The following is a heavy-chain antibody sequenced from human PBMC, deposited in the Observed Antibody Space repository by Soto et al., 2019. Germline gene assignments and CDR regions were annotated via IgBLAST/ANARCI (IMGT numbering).Heavy chain of an antibody. V-gene: IGHV1-2*02. J-gene: IGHJ6*02. CDR1: GYTFTAYY. CDR2: INPKFGDT. D-gene: IGHD3-10*01. Sequence: QVQLVQSGAEVKEPGDSVRVSCEASGYTFTAYYIHWVRQVPGQGLEWMGWINPKFGDTTYAQDFQGRVTMTRDMSISTVYVELSSMTSDDTARYYCARNIDYYYGPGSGNGHGVWGQGTTVTVFS. CDR3: ARNIDYYYGPGSGNGHGV.